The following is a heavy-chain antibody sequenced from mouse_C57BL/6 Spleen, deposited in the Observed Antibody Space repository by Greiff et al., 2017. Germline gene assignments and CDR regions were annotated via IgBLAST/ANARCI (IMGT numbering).Heavy chain of an antibody. Sequence: VQLQQSGAELVRPGASVKLSCKASGYTFTDYYINWVKQRPGQGLEWIARIYPGSGNTYYNEKFKGKATLTAEKSSSTAYMQLSSLTSEDSAVYFCARERDGLFAYWGQGTLVTVSA. J-gene: IGHJ3*01. CDR1: GYTFTDYY. V-gene: IGHV1-76*01. CDR3: ARERDGLFAY. D-gene: IGHD2-3*01. CDR2: IYPGSGNT.